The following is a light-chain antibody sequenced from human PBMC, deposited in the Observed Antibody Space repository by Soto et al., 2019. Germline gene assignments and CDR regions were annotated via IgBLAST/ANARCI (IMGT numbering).Light chain of an antibody. V-gene: IGKV3-11*01. CDR3: HQRYSWPLP. CDR1: QSVSNC. J-gene: IGKJ4*01. Sequence: EIVLTHSPATLSLSRGEIATLSCRASQSVSNCLAWYQHKPGQTPRLLIYDASKRATGIPARFSGSGSGTDFTLTISSLEPEDFAVYYCHQRYSWPLPFGGGTKVDIK. CDR2: DAS.